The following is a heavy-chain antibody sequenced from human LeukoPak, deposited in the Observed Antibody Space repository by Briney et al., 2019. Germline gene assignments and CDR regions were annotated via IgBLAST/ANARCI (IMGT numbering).Heavy chain of an antibody. D-gene: IGHD5-18*01. CDR2: ISTSGSI. CDR1: GFTFRSYT. J-gene: IGHJ4*02. CDR3: ARMIDYNYGYAFDY. V-gene: IGHV3-48*02. Sequence: GGSLRLSCAASGFTFRSYTMNWVRQAPGKGLEWISYISTSGSISYADSVKGRFTISRDNAKNSLYLQMNSLRDEDTAVFYCARMIDYNYGYAFDYWGQGTLVTVSS.